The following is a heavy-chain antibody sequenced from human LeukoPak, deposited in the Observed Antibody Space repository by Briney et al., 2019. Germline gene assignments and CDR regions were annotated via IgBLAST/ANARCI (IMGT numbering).Heavy chain of an antibody. CDR3: VRAFISGYGNLFDY. CDR1: GASMNSGSYH. CDR2: IYPSGST. Sequence: SQTLSLTCTVSGASMNSGSYHWSWIRQPDGKGLEWIGHIYPSGSTNYNPSLKSRVTISVDTSKNQFSLKLNSVTAADTAVYYCVRAFISGYGNLFDYWGQGTQVTVSS. V-gene: IGHV4-61*09. J-gene: IGHJ4*02. D-gene: IGHD5-12*01.